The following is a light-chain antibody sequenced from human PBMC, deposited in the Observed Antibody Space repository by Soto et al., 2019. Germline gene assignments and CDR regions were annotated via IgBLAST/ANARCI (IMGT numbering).Light chain of an antibody. CDR1: QTIRSW. V-gene: IGKV1-5*01. CDR3: QQYNSYLYT. CDR2: DAS. Sequence: DIQMTQSPSTLSASVGDRVTITCRASQTIRSWLAWYQQKPGKAPKLLIYDASSLESGVPSRFSGSGSGTEFTLTISSLQPDDFATYYCQQYNSYLYTFGQRTKVEVK. J-gene: IGKJ2*01.